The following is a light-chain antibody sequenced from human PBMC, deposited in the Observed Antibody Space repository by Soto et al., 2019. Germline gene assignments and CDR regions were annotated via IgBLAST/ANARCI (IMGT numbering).Light chain of an antibody. CDR2: TAS. Sequence: ENVLTLSPGTLSLSPGERATLSCRASQSVGRNYIAWFQQKPGQAPRLLMHTASVRATGIPDRFSGSGSGTDFTITIRRLEPEDFAVFYCQQYAASPLTFGGGTTVEI. CDR1: QSVGRNY. V-gene: IGKV3-20*01. CDR3: QQYAASPLT. J-gene: IGKJ4*01.